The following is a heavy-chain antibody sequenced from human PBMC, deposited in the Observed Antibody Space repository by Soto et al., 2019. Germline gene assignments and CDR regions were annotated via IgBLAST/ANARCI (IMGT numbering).Heavy chain of an antibody. Sequence: SETLSLTCTVSGGSISSGDYYWSWIRQPPGKGLEWIGYIYYSGSTYYNPSLKSRVTISVDTSKNQFSLKLSSVTAADTAVYYCARVRRDYGALRVDYWGQGTLVTVSS. CDR1: GGSISSGDYY. J-gene: IGHJ4*02. V-gene: IGHV4-30-4*01. D-gene: IGHD4-17*01. CDR2: IYYSGST. CDR3: ARVRRDYGALRVDY.